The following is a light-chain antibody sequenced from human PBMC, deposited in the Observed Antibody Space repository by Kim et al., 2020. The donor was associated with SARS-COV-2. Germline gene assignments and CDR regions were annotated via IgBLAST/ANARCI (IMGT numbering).Light chain of an antibody. CDR1: QSVSNN. CDR2: GAS. Sequence: GSPGERAPLSCRASQSVSNNLAWYQHKPGQPPRLLIHGASTRATGIPARFSGSGSGTEFTLTISSLQSEDFAVYYCHQYNNWPPHTFGQETKLEIK. V-gene: IGKV3-15*01. J-gene: IGKJ2*01. CDR3: HQYNNWPPHT.